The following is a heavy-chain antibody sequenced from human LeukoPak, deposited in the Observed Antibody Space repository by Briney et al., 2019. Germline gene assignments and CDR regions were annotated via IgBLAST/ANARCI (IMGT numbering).Heavy chain of an antibody. D-gene: IGHD3-9*01. J-gene: IGHJ6*02. CDR3: ARDPIDYDILTIFYYYYGMDV. CDR2: IYSGGST. V-gene: IGHV3-53*05. CDR1: GFTVSSNY. Sequence: PGGSLRLSCAASGFTVSSNYMSWVRQAPGKGLEWVSVIYSGGSTYYADSVKGRFTISRDNSKNTLYLQMNILRAEDTAVYYCARDPIDYDILTIFYYYYGMDVWGQGTTVTVSS.